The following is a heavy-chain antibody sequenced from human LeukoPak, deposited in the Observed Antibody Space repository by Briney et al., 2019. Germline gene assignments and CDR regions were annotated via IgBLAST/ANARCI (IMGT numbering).Heavy chain of an antibody. CDR1: GFSISSGYY. CDR2: IYHSGST. J-gene: IGHJ6*02. V-gene: IGHV4-38-2*02. D-gene: IGHD3-10*01. Sequence: PSETLSLTGTVSGFSISSGYYWGWIRQPPGKGLEWIGSIYHSGSTYYNPSLKSRVTISVDTSKNQFSLKLSSVTAADTAVYYCARATMVNYGMDVWGQGTTVTVSS. CDR3: ARATMVNYGMDV.